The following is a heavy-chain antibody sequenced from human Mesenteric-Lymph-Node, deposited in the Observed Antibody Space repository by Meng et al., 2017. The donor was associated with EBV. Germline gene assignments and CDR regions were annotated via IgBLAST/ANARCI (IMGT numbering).Heavy chain of an antibody. J-gene: IGHJ3*02. V-gene: IGHV4-30-2*01. CDR1: GGSISSGGYS. D-gene: IGHD3-10*01. Sequence: QLQLQESGSGLVKPSQTLSLTCAVSGGSISSGGYSWSWIRQPPGKGLDWIGYISHSGTTYYNPSLKSRVTISVDRAKNQFSLKLSSVTAADTAVYYCARNSSVRGDDAFDIWGQGTMVTVSS. CDR2: ISHSGTT. CDR3: ARNSSVRGDDAFDI.